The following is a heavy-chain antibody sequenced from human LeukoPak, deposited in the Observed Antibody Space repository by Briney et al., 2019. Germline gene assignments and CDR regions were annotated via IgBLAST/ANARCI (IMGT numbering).Heavy chain of an antibody. D-gene: IGHD6-13*01. Sequence: SETLSLTCTVSGASISSYYWSWIRQPPGKGLEWIGYIYYSGSTNYNPALKSRVTISVDTSKNQFSLKLSSVTAADTAVYYCARYRHASSWSYYYYYYGMDVWGQGTTVTVSS. CDR3: ARYRHASSWSYYYYYYGMDV. CDR1: GASISSYY. V-gene: IGHV4-59*08. J-gene: IGHJ6*02. CDR2: IYYSGST.